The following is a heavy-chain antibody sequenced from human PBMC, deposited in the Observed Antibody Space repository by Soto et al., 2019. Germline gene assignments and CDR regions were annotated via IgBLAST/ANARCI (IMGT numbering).Heavy chain of an antibody. CDR3: VRTSLVVAAATREDY. V-gene: IGHV3-74*01. Sequence: EVQLVESGGGLVQPGGSLRLSCAASGFTFSSYWMHWVRQAPGKGLVWVSRINSDGSSTSYADSVKGRFTISRDNAKNTMYLQMKSLRDEDTAVYYCVRTSLVVAAATREDYWGQGTLVTVSS. CDR2: INSDGSST. D-gene: IGHD2-15*01. J-gene: IGHJ4*02. CDR1: GFTFSSYW.